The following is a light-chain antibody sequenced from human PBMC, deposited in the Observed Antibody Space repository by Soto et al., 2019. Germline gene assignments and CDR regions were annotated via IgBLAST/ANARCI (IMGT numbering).Light chain of an antibody. V-gene: IGKV3-20*01. CDR3: QQYGSSPPYT. Sequence: EIVLTQSPGPLSLSPGERATLSCRASQSVSSSYLAWYQQKPGQAPRLLIYGASSRATGIPDRFSGSGSGTDFNLTIIRLEPEDFAVYYCQQYGSSPPYTFGQGTKLDI. CDR1: QSVSSSY. J-gene: IGKJ2*01. CDR2: GAS.